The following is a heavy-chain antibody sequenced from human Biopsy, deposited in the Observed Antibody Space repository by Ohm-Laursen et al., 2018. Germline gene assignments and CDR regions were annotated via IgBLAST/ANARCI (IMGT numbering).Heavy chain of an antibody. J-gene: IGHJ6*03. V-gene: IGHV4-4*07. D-gene: IGHD4-17*01. CDR2: IYSSGRT. CDR1: GGSISDYF. CDR3: ARDAYGDYDTYY. Sequence: TLSLTCTVSGGSISDYFWSWIRQPADKGLEYIGRIYSSGRTFYNPSLKSRVTMSVATSDNQFSLKPSSVTAADTAVYFCARDAYGDYDTYY.